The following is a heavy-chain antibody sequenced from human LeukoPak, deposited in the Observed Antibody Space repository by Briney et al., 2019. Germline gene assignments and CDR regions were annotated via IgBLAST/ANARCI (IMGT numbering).Heavy chain of an antibody. CDR3: AKVLDILTADYFRPDVYYFDY. Sequence: GGSLRLSCAASGFTFSSYGIHWVRQAPGKGLEWVTFIRFDGSTKYYSDPAKGRFTISRDNSKNTVYLQMNSLRPDDTAIYYCAKVLDILTADYFRPDVYYFDYWGRGTLVTVSS. CDR2: IRFDGSTK. D-gene: IGHD3-9*01. CDR1: GFTFSSYG. V-gene: IGHV3-30*02. J-gene: IGHJ4*02.